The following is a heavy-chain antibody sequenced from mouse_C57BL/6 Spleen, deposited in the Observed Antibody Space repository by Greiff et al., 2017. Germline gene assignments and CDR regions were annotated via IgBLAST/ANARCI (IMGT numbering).Heavy chain of an antibody. D-gene: IGHD2-1*01. Sequence: VQLQQSGPELVKPGASVKIPCKASGYTFTDYNMDWVKQSHGKSLEWIGDINPNNGGTIYNQKFKGKATLTVDKSSSTAYMEIRSLTSEDTAVYYCAVIYYGIYYAMDYWGQGTSVTVSS. J-gene: IGHJ4*01. CDR2: INPNNGGT. CDR1: GYTFTDYN. V-gene: IGHV1-18*01. CDR3: AVIYYGIYYAMDY.